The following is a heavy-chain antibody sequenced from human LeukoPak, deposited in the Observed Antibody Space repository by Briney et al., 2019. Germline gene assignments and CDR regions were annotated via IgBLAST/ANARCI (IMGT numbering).Heavy chain of an antibody. CDR2: ISAYNGNT. CDR3: ARDGDFVTVAVFDY. D-gene: IGHD1-14*01. Sequence: ASVKVSCKASGYTFTSYGISWVRQAPGQGLEWMGWISAYNGNTKYAQKLQGRVSMTTDTSTSTAYMELRSLRSDDTAVYYCARDGDFVTVAVFDYWGQGTLVTVSS. J-gene: IGHJ4*02. CDR1: GYTFTSYG. V-gene: IGHV1-18*04.